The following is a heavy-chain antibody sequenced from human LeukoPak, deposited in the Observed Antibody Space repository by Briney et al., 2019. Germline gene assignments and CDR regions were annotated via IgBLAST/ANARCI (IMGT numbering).Heavy chain of an antibody. V-gene: IGHV1-2*06. CDR3: ARGQRGYCSSSSCSNY. CDR1: GYTFTGYY. Sequence: GASVKVSCKASGYTFTGYYMHWVRQAPGQGLEWMGRMNPNSGGTNYAQKFQGRVTMTRDTSISTAYMELSRLRSDDTAVYYCARGQRGYCSSSSCSNYWGQGTLVTVSS. CDR2: MNPNSGGT. D-gene: IGHD2-2*01. J-gene: IGHJ4*02.